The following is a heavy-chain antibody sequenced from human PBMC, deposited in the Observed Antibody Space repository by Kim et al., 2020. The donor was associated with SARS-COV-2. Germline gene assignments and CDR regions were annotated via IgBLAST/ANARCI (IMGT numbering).Heavy chain of an antibody. V-gene: IGHV1-3*01. J-gene: IGHJ4*02. CDR3: ALDSSGYSLFDY. D-gene: IGHD3-22*01. Sequence: KYSQKFQGRVTITRDTSASTAYMELSSLRSEDTAVYYCALDSSGYSLFDYWGQGTLVTVSS.